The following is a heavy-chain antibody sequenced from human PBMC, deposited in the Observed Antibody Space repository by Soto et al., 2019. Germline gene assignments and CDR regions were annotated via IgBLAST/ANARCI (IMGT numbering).Heavy chain of an antibody. J-gene: IGHJ3*02. V-gene: IGHV4-34*01. CDR3: ARYPRLGHYYDSSGHSRGAFDI. CDR2: INHSGST. D-gene: IGHD3-22*01. Sequence: SETLSLTCAVYGGSFSGYYWSWIRQPPGKALEWIGEINHSGSTNYNPSLKSRVTISVDTSKNQFSLKLSSVTAADTAVYYCARYPRLGHYYDSSGHSRGAFDIWGQGTMVTVSS. CDR1: GGSFSGYY.